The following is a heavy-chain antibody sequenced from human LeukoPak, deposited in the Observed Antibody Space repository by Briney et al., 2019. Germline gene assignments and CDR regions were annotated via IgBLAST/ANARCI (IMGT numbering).Heavy chain of an antibody. V-gene: IGHV3-21*01. CDR3: ARDLRRELRGALYY. Sequence: GGSLRLSCAASGFTFSSYSMNWVRQAPGKGLEWVSSISSSSSYIYYADSVKGRFTISRDNAKNSLYLQMNSLRAEDTAVCYCARDLRRELRGALYYWGQGTLVTVSS. CDR2: ISSSSSYI. CDR1: GFTFSSYS. J-gene: IGHJ4*02. D-gene: IGHD1-26*01.